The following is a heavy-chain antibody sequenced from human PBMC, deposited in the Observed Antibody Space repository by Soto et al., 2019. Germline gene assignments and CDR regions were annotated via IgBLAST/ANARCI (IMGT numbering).Heavy chain of an antibody. D-gene: IGHD1-26*01. CDR2: ISSSSSYI. Sequence: GGSLRLSCVASGFTFSTYWMHWVRQTPGEGLVWVSSISSSSSYIYYADSVKGRFTISRDNAKNSLYLQVNSLRAEDTAVYYCARDTGSYYRLDYWGQGTLVTVST. V-gene: IGHV3-21*06. CDR3: ARDTGSYYRLDY. CDR1: GFTFSTYW. J-gene: IGHJ4*02.